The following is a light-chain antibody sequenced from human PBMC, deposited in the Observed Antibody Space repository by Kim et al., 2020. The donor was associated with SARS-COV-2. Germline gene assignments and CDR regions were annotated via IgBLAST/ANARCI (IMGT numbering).Light chain of an antibody. J-gene: IGKJ2*01. CDR1: ETISSDY. CDR3: QQYDPSFPYT. V-gene: IGKV3-20*01. CDR2: GAS. Sequence: EIVLTQSPGTLSLSPGERATLSCRTSETISSDYVAWYRHKPGQAPRLLIYGASTRATGIPERFSGSGSGTDFTLTISRLVPEDFAVYYCQQYDPSFPYTFGQGTKLEI.